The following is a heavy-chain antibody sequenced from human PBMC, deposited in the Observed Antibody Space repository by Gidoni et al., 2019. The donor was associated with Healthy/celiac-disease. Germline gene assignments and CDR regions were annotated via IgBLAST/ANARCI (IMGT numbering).Heavy chain of an antibody. CDR1: GYPFTSYG. D-gene: IGHD3-3*01. CDR2: ISAYNGNT. J-gene: IGHJ6*02. Sequence: QVQLVQSGAEVKKPGASVKVSCKASGYPFTSYGISRVRQAPGQGLEWMGWISAYNGNTNYAQKLQGRVTMTTDTSTSTAYMELRSLRSDDTAVYYCAREGLRFLEWLLSFNYYGMDVWGQGTTVTVSS. CDR3: AREGLRFLEWLLSFNYYGMDV. V-gene: IGHV1-18*04.